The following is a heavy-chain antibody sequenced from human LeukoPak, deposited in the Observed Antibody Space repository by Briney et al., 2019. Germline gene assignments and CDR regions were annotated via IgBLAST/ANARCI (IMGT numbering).Heavy chain of an antibody. V-gene: IGHV4-30-4*01. Sequence: SQTLSLTCTVSGCSFSSGDYYRSWILQPPGKGLEWIGYIYYSGSTYYNPSLKSRVTISVDTSKNQFSLKLSSVTAADTAVYYCARGDETMTFDYWGQGTLVTVSS. CDR1: GCSFSSGDYY. CDR3: ARGDETMTFDY. CDR2: IYYSGST. J-gene: IGHJ4*02.